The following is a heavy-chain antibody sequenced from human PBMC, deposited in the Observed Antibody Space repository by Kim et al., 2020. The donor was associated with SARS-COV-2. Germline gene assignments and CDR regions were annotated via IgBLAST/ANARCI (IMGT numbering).Heavy chain of an antibody. CDR2: ISYDGSTK. J-gene: IGHJ6*01. CDR3: AKESGPGSYDAWTYYYYGMEV. V-gene: IGHV3-30*18. CDR1: GFTFSSYG. D-gene: IGHD3-10*01. Sequence: GGSLRLSCAASGFTFSSYGMHWVRQAPGKGLEWVAVISYDGSTKYYADSVKGRFTISRDNSKNTLYLQMNSLRAEDTAVYYCAKESGPGSYDAWTYYYYGMEVWGPGTTVTLSS.